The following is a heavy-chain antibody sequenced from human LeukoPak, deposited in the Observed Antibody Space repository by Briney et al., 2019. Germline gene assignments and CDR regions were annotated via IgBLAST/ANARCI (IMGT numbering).Heavy chain of an antibody. D-gene: IGHD3-22*01. CDR2: IYHSGSN. Sequence: PSETLSFKGTVYSCCNTSYYWSWIPQPPGQGLEWIGYIYHSGSNTYNPSLKSRVTISVDTSKTQFSLKLRAVAAADTAVYYCARDDDSSGYYGNWGQGTLVTVSS. V-gene: IGHV4-59*01. J-gene: IGHJ4*02. CDR3: ARDDDSSGYYGN. CDR1: SCCNTSYY.